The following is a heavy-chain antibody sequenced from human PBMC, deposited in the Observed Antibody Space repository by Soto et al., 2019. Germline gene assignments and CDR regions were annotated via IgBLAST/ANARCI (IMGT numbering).Heavy chain of an antibody. J-gene: IGHJ4*02. D-gene: IGHD5-18*01. CDR2: ISYDGSNK. CDR3: AKDIVRYTYGACDY. CDR1: GFTFNTYG. Sequence: QVQLVESGGAVVQPGKSLRLSCAASGFTFNTYGMCWVRQAPGKGLEWVAAISYDGSNKYHADSVKGRFTISRDNSKNTLYLQMNSLRVEDTAVYYCAKDIVRYTYGACDYWGQGALVTVSS. V-gene: IGHV3-30*18.